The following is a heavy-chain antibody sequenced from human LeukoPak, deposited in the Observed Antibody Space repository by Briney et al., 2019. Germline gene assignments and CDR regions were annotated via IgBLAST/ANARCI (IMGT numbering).Heavy chain of an antibody. J-gene: IGHJ6*03. CDR1: GYTFTSYG. V-gene: IGHV1-18*01. CDR3: ARQWLWRAEYYYYYMDV. Sequence: ASVKVSCKASGYTFTSYGISWVRQAPGQGLEWMGWISAYNGNTNYAQKLKGRVTMTTDTSTSTAYMELRSLRSDDTAVYYCARQWLWRAEYYYYYMDVWGKGTTVTVSS. D-gene: IGHD6-19*01. CDR2: ISAYNGNT.